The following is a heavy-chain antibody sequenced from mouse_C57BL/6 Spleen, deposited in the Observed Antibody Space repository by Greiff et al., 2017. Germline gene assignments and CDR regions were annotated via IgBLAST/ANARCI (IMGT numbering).Heavy chain of an antibody. CDR3: ARGGYLAWFAY. Sequence: EVQLQESGGGLVKPGGSLKLSCAASGFTFSSYAMSWVRQTPEKRLEWVATISDGGSYTYYPDNVKGRFTISRDNAKNNLYLQMSHLKSEDTAMYYCARGGYLAWFAYWGQGTLVTVSA. V-gene: IGHV5-4*01. CDR1: GFTFSSYA. D-gene: IGHD5-1-1*01. CDR2: ISDGGSYT. J-gene: IGHJ3*01.